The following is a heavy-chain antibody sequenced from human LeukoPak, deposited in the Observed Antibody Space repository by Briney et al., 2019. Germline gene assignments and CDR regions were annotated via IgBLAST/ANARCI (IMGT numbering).Heavy chain of an antibody. Sequence: GASVKVSCKASGYTFTSYGISWVRQAPGQGLEWMGWISAYNGNTNYAQKLQGRVTMTRDTSISTAYMELSRLRSDDTAVYYCARGTADLYNAYFQHWGQGTLVTVSS. CDR1: GYTFTSYG. CDR2: ISAYNGNT. CDR3: ARGTADLYNAYFQH. J-gene: IGHJ1*01. V-gene: IGHV1-18*01. D-gene: IGHD1-14*01.